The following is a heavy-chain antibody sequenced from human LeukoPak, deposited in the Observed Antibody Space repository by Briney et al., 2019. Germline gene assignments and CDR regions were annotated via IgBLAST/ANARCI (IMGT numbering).Heavy chain of an antibody. CDR1: GFTFDDYA. CDR3: AKHYYDSSGYFYCFDY. J-gene: IGHJ4*02. CDR2: ISGDGSST. Sequence: GGSLRLSCAASGFTFDDYAMHWVRQAPGKGLEWVSLISGDGSSTYYADSVKGRFTISRDNSKNTLYLQMNSLRAEDTAVYYCAKHYYDSSGYFYCFDYWGQGTLVTVSS. V-gene: IGHV3-43*02. D-gene: IGHD3-22*01.